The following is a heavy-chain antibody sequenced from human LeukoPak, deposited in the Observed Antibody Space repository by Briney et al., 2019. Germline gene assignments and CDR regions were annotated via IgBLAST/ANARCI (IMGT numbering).Heavy chain of an antibody. J-gene: IGHJ4*02. CDR3: ARDQSKLGFDY. D-gene: IGHD3-16*01. V-gene: IGHV1-69*04. Sequence: SVKVSCKASGGTFSSYAISWGRQAPGQGLEWMGRIIPILGIANYAQKFQGRVTITADKSTSTAYMELSSLGSEDTAGYYCARDQSKLGFDYWGQGTLVTVSS. CDR1: GGTFSSYA. CDR2: IIPILGIA.